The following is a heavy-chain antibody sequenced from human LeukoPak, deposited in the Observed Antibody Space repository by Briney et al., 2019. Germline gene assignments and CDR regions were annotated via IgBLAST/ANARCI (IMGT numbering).Heavy chain of an antibody. V-gene: IGHV3-74*01. D-gene: IGHD6-6*01. CDR1: GFSFSGHW. CDR3: ARGPNSNWSGLDF. Sequence: GGSLRLSGTASGFSFSGHWRHWARQLPGKGLVWVSRISPTGSTTSYADSVKGRFTVSRDNAKNTLYLQVNNLRAEDTAVYYCARGPNSNWSGLDFWGQGTLLTVSS. CDR2: ISPTGSTT. J-gene: IGHJ4*02.